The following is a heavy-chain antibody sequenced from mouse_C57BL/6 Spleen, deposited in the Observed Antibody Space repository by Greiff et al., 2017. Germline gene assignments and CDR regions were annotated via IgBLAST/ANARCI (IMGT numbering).Heavy chain of an antibody. V-gene: IGHV1-26*01. D-gene: IGHD2-5*01. CDR3: ARAPYYSNYGGAD. J-gene: IGHJ3*01. Sequence: VQLPQSGPELVKPGASVKISCKASGYTFTDYYMNWVKQSHGKSLEWIGDLNPNNGGTSYTQKFKGKAPLTVDKSSSTAYMELRSLTSEDSAVYYCARAPYYSNYGGADWGQGTLVTVSA. CDR1: GYTFTDYY. CDR2: LNPNNGGT.